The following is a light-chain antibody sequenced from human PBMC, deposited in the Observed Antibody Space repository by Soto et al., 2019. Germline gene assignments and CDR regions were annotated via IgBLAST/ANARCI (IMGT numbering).Light chain of an antibody. J-gene: IGKJ2*01. V-gene: IGKV3-20*01. CDR3: QQYGGSTYT. Sequence: EIVLTQPPGSLSFSPRERATLSCRASQSVSSNHLAWYQQKPGQAPRLLIYGASRRATGIPDRFSGSGSGTDFTLTISRLEPEDFAMYYCQQYGGSTYTFGQGTKEEIK. CDR1: QSVSSNH. CDR2: GAS.